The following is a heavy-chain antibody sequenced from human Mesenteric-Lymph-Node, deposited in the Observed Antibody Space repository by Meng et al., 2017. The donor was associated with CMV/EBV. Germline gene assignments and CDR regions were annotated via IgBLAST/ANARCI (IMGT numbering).Heavy chain of an antibody. V-gene: IGHV3-30*02. J-gene: IGHJ4*02. D-gene: IGHD3-16*01. CDR2: IRYDGSNK. CDR1: GFTFSSYG. CDR3: AKDEFINSARGRPFDF. Sequence: GESLKISCAASGFTFSSYGMHWVRQAPGKGLEWVAFIRYDGSNKYYADSVKGRFIISRDNSKNTLYVQMNSLRVEDRAVYYCAKDEFINSARGRPFDFWGQGTLVTVSS.